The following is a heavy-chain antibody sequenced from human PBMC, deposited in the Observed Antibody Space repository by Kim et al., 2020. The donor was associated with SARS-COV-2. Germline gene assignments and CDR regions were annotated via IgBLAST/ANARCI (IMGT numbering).Heavy chain of an antibody. Sequence: SETLSLTCTVSGGSISSGGYYWSWIRQHPGKGLEWIGYIYYSGSTYYNPSLKSRVTISVDTSKNQFSLKLSPVTAADTAVYYCAVSIAAAGFDYWGQGTLVTVSS. CDR1: GGSISSGGYY. CDR3: AVSIAAAGFDY. D-gene: IGHD6-13*01. CDR2: IYYSGST. V-gene: IGHV4-31*03. J-gene: IGHJ4*02.